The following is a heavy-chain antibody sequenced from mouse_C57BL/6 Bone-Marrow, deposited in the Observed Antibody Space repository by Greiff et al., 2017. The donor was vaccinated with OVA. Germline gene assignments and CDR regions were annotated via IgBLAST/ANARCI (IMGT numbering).Heavy chain of an antibody. J-gene: IGHJ1*03. CDR1: GYSITSGYY. CDR2: ISYDGSN. D-gene: IGHD1-1*01. CDR3: ARITTVVATWYFDV. V-gene: IGHV3-6*01. Sequence: VQLKQSGPGLVKPSQSLSLTCSVTGYSITSGYYWNWIRQFPGNKLEWMGYISYDGSNNYNPSLKNRISITRDTSKNQFFLKLNSVTTEDTATYYCARITTVVATWYFDVWGTGTTVTVSS.